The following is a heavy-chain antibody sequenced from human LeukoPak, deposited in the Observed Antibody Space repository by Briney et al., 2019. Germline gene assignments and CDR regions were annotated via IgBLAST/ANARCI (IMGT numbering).Heavy chain of an antibody. Sequence: SETLSLTCAVYGGSFSGYYWSWIRQPPGKGLEWIGEINHSGSTNYNPSLKSRVTISVGTSKNQFSLKLSSVTAADTAVYYCARGGKVPAAVTDYWGQGTLVTVSS. CDR1: GGSFSGYY. CDR2: INHSGST. J-gene: IGHJ4*02. D-gene: IGHD2-2*01. CDR3: ARGGKVPAAVTDY. V-gene: IGHV4-34*01.